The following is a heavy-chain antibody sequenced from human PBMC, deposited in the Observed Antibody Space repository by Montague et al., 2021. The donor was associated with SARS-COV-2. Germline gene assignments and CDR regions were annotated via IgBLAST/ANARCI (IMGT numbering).Heavy chain of an antibody. V-gene: IGHV4-34*01. J-gene: IGHJ3*02. D-gene: IGHD2-2*01. CDR2: VNQSGTT. CDR1: GGSFSNYY. Sequence: SETLSLTCAISGGSFSNYYWSWIRQPPGRGLEWIGEVNQSGTTIYNPYVKSGVTISEDTSKNQFYLRLNFVTAADTAVYYCARGRQPVVVPGAGPAGRAFDIWGQGTMVTVSS. CDR3: ARGRQPVVVPGAGPAGRAFDI.